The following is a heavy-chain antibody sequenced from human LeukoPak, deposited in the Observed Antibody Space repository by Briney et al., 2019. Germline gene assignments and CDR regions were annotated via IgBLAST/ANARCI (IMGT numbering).Heavy chain of an antibody. CDR1: GFTFSSYG. D-gene: IGHD3-9*01. CDR2: ISYDGSNK. Sequence: PGGSLRLSCAASGFTFSSYGMHWVRQAPGKGLEWVAVISYDGSNKYYADSVKGRFTISRDNSKNTLYLQMNSLRAEDTAVYYCAKYDILTGYYNDYWGQGTLVTVSS. V-gene: IGHV3-30*18. CDR3: AKYDILTGYYNDY. J-gene: IGHJ4*02.